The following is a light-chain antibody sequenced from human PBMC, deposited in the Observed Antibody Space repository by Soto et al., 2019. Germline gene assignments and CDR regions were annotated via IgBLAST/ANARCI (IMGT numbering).Light chain of an antibody. V-gene: IGKV3-20*01. J-gene: IGKJ5*01. CDR3: QQYGSSIT. CDR1: QSVSSSY. CDR2: GAS. Sequence: EIVLTQSPGTLSLSPGERATLSCSASQSVSSSYLAWYQQKPGQAPRLLIYGASSRATGIPDRFSGSGSGTDFTLTINRLEPEDFAVYYCQQYGSSITFGQGTRLEIK.